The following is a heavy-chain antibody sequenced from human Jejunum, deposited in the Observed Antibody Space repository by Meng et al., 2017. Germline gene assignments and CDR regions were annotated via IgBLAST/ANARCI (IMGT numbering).Heavy chain of an antibody. CDR2: INYGGST. D-gene: IGHD5-18*01. CDR3: ARGSRGYSYG. CDR1: GGSIGSSNW. V-gene: IGHV4-4*02. J-gene: IGHJ4*02. Sequence: QVHLQESGPGLVKPSGTLSLTCVVSGGSIGSSNWLSWVRQPPGKGLEWIAEINYGGSTNYNPSLKSRVTVSADTSKNQFSLKLSSVTAADTAVYYCARGSRGYSYGWGQGTLVTVSS.